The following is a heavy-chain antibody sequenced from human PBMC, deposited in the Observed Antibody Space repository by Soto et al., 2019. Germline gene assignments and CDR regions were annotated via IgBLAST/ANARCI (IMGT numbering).Heavy chain of an antibody. CDR1: GFTFSNYW. D-gene: IGHD5-18*01. CDR2: INNDGSTT. CDR3: ARVGRGSNGYSYGYGFDY. J-gene: IGHJ4*02. V-gene: IGHV3-74*01. Sequence: SLRLSCAASGFTFSNYWTHWVRQAPGKGLVWVSRINNDGSTTTYADSVKGRFTIYRDYAKNTFYLQMNSLRAEDTAIYYCARVGRGSNGYSYGYGFDYWGQGTLVTVSS.